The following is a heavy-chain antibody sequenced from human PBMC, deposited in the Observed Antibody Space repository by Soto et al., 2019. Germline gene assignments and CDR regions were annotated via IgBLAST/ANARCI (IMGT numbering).Heavy chain of an antibody. CDR1: GASIRSDY. J-gene: IGHJ4*02. V-gene: IGHV4-59*08. CDR2: IYDSERT. CDR3: ARQWDY. Sequence: PSGTLSLTCAVSGASIRSDYWSWIRQIPGRGLEWIGYIYDSERTNYNPSLRSRVTISADTSKNQFSLKVRSVTAADTAVYYCARQWDYWGQGILVTVSS.